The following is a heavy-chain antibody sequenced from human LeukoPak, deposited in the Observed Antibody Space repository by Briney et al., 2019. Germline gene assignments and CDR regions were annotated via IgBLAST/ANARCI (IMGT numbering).Heavy chain of an antibody. Sequence: GGSLRLSCEASGFTFSTYWMNWVRQAPGKGLEWVANIKQDGSEKYYVDSVRGRLTISRDNAKNSLFLQMNSLRAEDTAVYYCAGGGGYWGQGTLVTVSS. CDR2: IKQDGSEK. J-gene: IGHJ4*02. V-gene: IGHV3-7*01. CDR1: GFTFSTYW. CDR3: AGGGGY. D-gene: IGHD5-12*01.